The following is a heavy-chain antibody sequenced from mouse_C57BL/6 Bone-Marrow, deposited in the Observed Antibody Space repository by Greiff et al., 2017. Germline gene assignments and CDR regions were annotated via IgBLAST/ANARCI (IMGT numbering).Heavy chain of an antibody. D-gene: IGHD1-1*01. CDR1: GYTFTSYW. CDR2: IAPSDSYT. Sequence: QVQLQQPGAELVRPGTSVKLSCKASGYTFTSYWMHWVKQRPGQGLAWIGVIAPSDSYTNYNQKFKGKATLTVDTSSSTAYMQRSSLTSEDSAVYYCARGGIITPWFAYWGQETLVTVSA. J-gene: IGHJ3*01. V-gene: IGHV1-59*01. CDR3: ARGGIITPWFAY.